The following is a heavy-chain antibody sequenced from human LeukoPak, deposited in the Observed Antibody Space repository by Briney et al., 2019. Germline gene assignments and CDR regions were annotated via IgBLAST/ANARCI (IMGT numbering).Heavy chain of an antibody. CDR3: ARVPESVGINYFDY. Sequence: PSETLSLTCAVYGGSFSGYYWSWIRQPPGRGLEWIGEINHRGSTNRNSSLKNRVTISVDTSKNQFSLKVTSVIAADTAVYYCARVPESVGINYFDYWGQGILVTVSS. CDR2: INHRGST. CDR1: GGSFSGYY. J-gene: IGHJ4*02. V-gene: IGHV4-34*01. D-gene: IGHD1-26*01.